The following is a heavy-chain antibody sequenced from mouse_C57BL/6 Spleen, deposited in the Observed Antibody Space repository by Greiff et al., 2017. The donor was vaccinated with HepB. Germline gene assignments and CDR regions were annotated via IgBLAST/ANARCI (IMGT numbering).Heavy chain of an antibody. CDR1: GFSFNTYA. Sequence: DVHLVESGGGLVQPKGSLKLSCAASGFSFNTYAMNWVRQAPGKGLEWVARIRSKSNNYATYYADSVKDRFTISRDDSESMLYLQINNLKNEDRGKEKRGRGEERKKAMDYWGQGTSGNVTS. J-gene: IGHJ4*01. V-gene: IGHV10-1*01. CDR3: GRGEERKKAMDY. CDR2: IRSKSNNYAT.